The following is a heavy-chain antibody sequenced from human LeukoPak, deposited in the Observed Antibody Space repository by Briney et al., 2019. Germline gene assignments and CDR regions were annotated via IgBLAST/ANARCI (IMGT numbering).Heavy chain of an antibody. CDR1: GGSITSDIFY. CDR3: GKVGGNSNS. V-gene: IGHV4-31*03. D-gene: IGHD4-23*01. CDR2: IHNSRGT. Sequence: SETLSLTCSVSGGSITSDIFYWNWIRQHPGKGLEWIGSIHNSRGTSYNPSLESRLTISVDTSENQFFLKMSSVTAADTAMYYCGKVGGNSNSWGQGILVTVSS. J-gene: IGHJ4*02.